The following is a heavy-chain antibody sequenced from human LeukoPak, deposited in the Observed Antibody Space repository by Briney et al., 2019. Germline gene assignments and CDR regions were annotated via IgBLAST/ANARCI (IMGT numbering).Heavy chain of an antibody. CDR3: TTIKRGNIFGYFDF. Sequence: SETLSLPCTVSGGSMTTHHWNWIRQTPGKGLEWIGYVFDSGRTKENPSLKSRVTLSADTSKNQLSLRLSSVTAADTAVYCCTTIKRGNIFGYFDFWGQGILVTVSS. V-gene: IGHV4-59*11. CDR2: VFDSGRT. D-gene: IGHD5-18*01. CDR1: GGSMTTHH. J-gene: IGHJ4*02.